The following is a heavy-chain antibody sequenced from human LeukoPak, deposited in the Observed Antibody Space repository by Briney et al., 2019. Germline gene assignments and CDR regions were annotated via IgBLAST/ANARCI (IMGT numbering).Heavy chain of an antibody. CDR3: ARPHPYYYDSSGYYYPDSYYFDY. Sequence: SETLSLTCTVSGGSISSSSYYWGWIRQPPGKGLEWVGTIYYSGSTYYNPSLKSRVTISVDTSKNQFSLKLSSVTAADTAVYYCARPHPYYYDSSGYYYPDSYYFDYWGQGTLVTVSS. CDR1: GGSISSSSYY. CDR2: IYYSGST. J-gene: IGHJ4*02. V-gene: IGHV4-39*01. D-gene: IGHD3-22*01.